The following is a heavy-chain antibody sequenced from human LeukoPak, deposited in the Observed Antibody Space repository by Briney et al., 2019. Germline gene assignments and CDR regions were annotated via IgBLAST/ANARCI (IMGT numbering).Heavy chain of an antibody. J-gene: IGHJ4*02. D-gene: IGHD6-6*01. CDR2: IYYSRST. Sequence: SETLSLTCTVSGGSVSSGSYYWSWIRQPPGKGLEWIGYIYYSRSTNYNPSLKSRVTISVDTSKNQFSLKLNSVTAADTAVYYCARGPSSFDYWGQGTLVTVSS. CDR3: ARGPSSFDY. CDR1: GGSVSSGSYY. V-gene: IGHV4-61*01.